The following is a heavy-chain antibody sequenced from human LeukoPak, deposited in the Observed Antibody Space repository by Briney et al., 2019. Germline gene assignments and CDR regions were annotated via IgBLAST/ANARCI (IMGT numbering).Heavy chain of an antibody. D-gene: IGHD1-14*01. CDR3: ARAGYYRFDY. CDR2: MNSDGSNI. CDR1: GFTFSNSW. V-gene: IGHV3-74*01. Sequence: PGRSLRLSCAASGFTFSNSWMHWVRQAPGKGLEWVSRMNSDGSNINYADSVKGRFTISRDNAKNTLFLQMNSLRAEDTAVYYCARAGYYRFDYWGQGTLVTVSS. J-gene: IGHJ4*02.